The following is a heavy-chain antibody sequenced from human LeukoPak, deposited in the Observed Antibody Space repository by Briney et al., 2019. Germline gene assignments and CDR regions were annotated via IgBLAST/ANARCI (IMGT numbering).Heavy chain of an antibody. J-gene: IGHJ4*02. CDR3: ARLVWGPGFLGVGFPTKTEQLGFDY. D-gene: IGHD3-16*01. V-gene: IGHV4-39*01. Sequence: SETLSLTCTVSGGSISSSSYYWGWIRQPPGKGLEWIGSIYYSGSTYYNPSLKSRVTISVDTSKNQFSLKLSSVTAADTAVYYCARLVWGPGFLGVGFPTKTEQLGFDYWGQGTLVTVSS. CDR1: GGSISSSSYY. CDR2: IYYSGST.